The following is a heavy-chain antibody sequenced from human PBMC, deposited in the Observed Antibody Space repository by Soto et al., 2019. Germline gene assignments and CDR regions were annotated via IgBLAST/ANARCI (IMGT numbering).Heavy chain of an antibody. D-gene: IGHD3-9*01. CDR2: ISAYNGNT. CDR1: GYTFTSYG. J-gene: IGHJ4*02. Sequence: ASVKVSCKASGYTFTSYGISWVRQAPGQGLEWMGWISAYNGNTNYAQKLQGRVTMTTDTSTSTAYMELRSLRSDDTAVYYCARGEHDILTGYYKDYWGQGTLVTVSS. V-gene: IGHV1-18*01. CDR3: ARGEHDILTGYYKDY.